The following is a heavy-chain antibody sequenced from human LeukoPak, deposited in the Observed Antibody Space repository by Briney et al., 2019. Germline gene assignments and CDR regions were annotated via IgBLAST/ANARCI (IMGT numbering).Heavy chain of an antibody. CDR1: GFTFSSYS. CDR3: ARGVAARPSPHDAFDI. CDR2: ISSSSSYI. Sequence: PGGSLRLSCAASGFTFSSYSMNWVRQAPGKGLEWVSSISSSSSYIYYADSVKGRFTISRDNAKNSLYLQMNSLRAEDTAVYYCARGVAARPSPHDAFDIWGQGTMVTVSS. V-gene: IGHV3-21*01. D-gene: IGHD6-6*01. J-gene: IGHJ3*02.